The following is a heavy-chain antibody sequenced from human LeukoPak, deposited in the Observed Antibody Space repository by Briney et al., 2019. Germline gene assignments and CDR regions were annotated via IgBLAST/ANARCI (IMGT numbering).Heavy chain of an antibody. CDR1: GFTFSSYA. Sequence: PGGSLRLSCAASGFTFSSYAMHWVRQPPGKRLEWIGEIYHSGSTNYNPSLKSRVTISVDKSKNQFSLKLSSVTAADTVVYYCAREVVVVPAAPRDSDAFDIWGQGTMVTVSS. CDR3: AREVVVVPAAPRDSDAFDI. CDR2: IYHSGST. J-gene: IGHJ3*02. V-gene: IGHV4-4*02. D-gene: IGHD2-2*01.